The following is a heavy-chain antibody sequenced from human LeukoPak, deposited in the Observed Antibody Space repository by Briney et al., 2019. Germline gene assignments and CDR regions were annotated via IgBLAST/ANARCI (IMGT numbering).Heavy chain of an antibody. CDR3: ARDLRSSSSSGINYYGMDV. J-gene: IGHJ6*02. V-gene: IGHV4-31*03. CDR2: IYYSGST. Sequence: SETLSPTCTVSGGSISSGGYYWSWIRQHPGKGLEWIGYIYYSGSTYYNPSLKSRVTISVDTSKNQFSLKLSSVTAADTAVYYCARDLRSSSSSGINYYGMDVWGQGTTVTVSS. CDR1: GGSISSGGYY. D-gene: IGHD6-6*01.